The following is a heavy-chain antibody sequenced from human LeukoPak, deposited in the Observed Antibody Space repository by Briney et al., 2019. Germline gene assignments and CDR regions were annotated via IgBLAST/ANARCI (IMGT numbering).Heavy chain of an antibody. J-gene: IGHJ4*02. CDR2: INPGDSDT. D-gene: IGHD7-27*01. CDR1: GYSFTNYW. CDR3: AKQEDLSGDATYFDF. Sequence: GESLTIYCQASGYSFTNYWIGWLHQMPGKGLEWMAIINPGDSDTRYSPSFQGQVTISADKSISTAYLQWSSLKASDTAMYYCAKQEDLSGDATYFDFWGQGTLVTVSS. V-gene: IGHV5-51*07.